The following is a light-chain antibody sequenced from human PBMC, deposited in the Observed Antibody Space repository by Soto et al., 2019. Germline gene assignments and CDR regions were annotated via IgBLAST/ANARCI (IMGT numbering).Light chain of an antibody. J-gene: IGKJ4*01. V-gene: IGKV3-15*01. Sequence: EIVITQSPSTLSVSPGESATLSCGASQSAGSNLAWYQQKPGQAPRLLIYGASTRATGIPARFSGSGSGTDFTLTISSLQSEDFGVYYCQQSNDWPLTFGGGTKV. CDR2: GAS. CDR1: QSAGSN. CDR3: QQSNDWPLT.